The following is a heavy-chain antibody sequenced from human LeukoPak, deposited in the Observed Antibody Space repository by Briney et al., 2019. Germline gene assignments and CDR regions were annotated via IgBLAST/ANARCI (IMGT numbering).Heavy chain of an antibody. CDR2: IWYSSSYI. D-gene: IGHD2-2*01. J-gene: IGHJ4*02. Sequence: WGALELSCSGSGFTLSSFCMNLVRPAPGKGLEWVSSIWYSSSYIYYADSVKGRFTISRDNAKNSLYLQMNSLRAEDTAVYYCAREASEACSSTSCLYYFDYWGQGTLVTVSS. V-gene: IGHV3-21*01. CDR1: GFTLSSFC. CDR3: AREASEACSSTSCLYYFDY.